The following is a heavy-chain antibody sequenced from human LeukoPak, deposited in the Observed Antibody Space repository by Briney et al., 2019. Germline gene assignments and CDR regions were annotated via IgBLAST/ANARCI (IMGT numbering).Heavy chain of an antibody. CDR2: INPNSGGT. J-gene: IGHJ4*02. D-gene: IGHD3-22*01. Sequence: GASVKVSCKASGYTFTGYYMHWVRQAPGQGLEWMGWINPNSGGTNYAQKLQGRVTMTRDTSISTAYMELSRLRSDDTAVYYCASLNQRYYYDSSVNKAIFDYWGQGTLVTVSS. CDR3: ASLNQRYYYDSSVNKAIFDY. V-gene: IGHV1-2*02. CDR1: GYTFTGYY.